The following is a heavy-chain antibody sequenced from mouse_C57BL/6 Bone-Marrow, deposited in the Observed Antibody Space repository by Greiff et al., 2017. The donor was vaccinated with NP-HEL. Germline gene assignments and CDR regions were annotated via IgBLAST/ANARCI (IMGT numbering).Heavy chain of an antibody. V-gene: IGHV1-81*01. CDR3: ARSPFYYYGSSPFDV. CDR2: IYPRSGNT. D-gene: IGHD1-1*01. J-gene: IGHJ1*03. Sequence: QVQLQQSGAELARPGASVKLSCKASGYTFTSYGISWVKQRTGQGLEWIGEIYPRSGNTYYNEKLKGKATLTADKSSSTAYMELRSLTSEDSAVYFCARSPFYYYGSSPFDVWGTGTTVTVSS. CDR1: GYTFTSYG.